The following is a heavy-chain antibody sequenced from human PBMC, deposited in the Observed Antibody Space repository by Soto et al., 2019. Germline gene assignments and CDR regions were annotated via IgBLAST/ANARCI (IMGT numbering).Heavy chain of an antibody. CDR1: GFTFRSYW. CDR3: ASGGSSVNFDS. V-gene: IGHV3-74*01. Sequence: EVQLVESGGGLVQPGGSLRLSCAASGFTFRSYWMQWVRQAPGKGLVWVSWINSDGSSTSYADSVKGRFTISRGNAKNTLYLQMNSLRAEDTAVYCCASGGSSVNFDSWGQGSLVTVSS. J-gene: IGHJ4*02. CDR2: INSDGSST. D-gene: IGHD6-25*01.